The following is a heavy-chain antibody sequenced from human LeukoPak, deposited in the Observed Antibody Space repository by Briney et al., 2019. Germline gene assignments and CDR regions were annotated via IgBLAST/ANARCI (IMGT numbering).Heavy chain of an antibody. J-gene: IGHJ6*02. CDR3: ARPLGEWLSHYYYGMDV. Sequence: GGSLRLSCAASGFTFSSYAMHWVRQAPGKGLEWVAVISYDGSNKYYADSVKGRFTISRDNSKNTLDLQMNSLRAEDTAVYYCARPLGEWLSHYYYGMDVWGQGTTVTVSS. D-gene: IGHD3-3*01. CDR2: ISYDGSNK. V-gene: IGHV3-30-3*01. CDR1: GFTFSSYA.